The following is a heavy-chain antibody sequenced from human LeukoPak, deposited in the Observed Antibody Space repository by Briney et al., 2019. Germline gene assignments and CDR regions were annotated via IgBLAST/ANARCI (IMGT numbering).Heavy chain of an antibody. D-gene: IGHD1-26*01. CDR3: ARDRPPVGAIDY. CDR2: ISYDGSNK. V-gene: IGHV3-30*03. J-gene: IGHJ4*02. Sequence: GRSLRLSCAASGFTFSSYGMHWVRQAPGKGLEWVAVISYDGSNKYYADSVKGRFTISRDNAKNLLYLQMNSLRDEDTAVYFCARDRPPVGAIDYWGQGTLVTVSS. CDR1: GFTFSSYG.